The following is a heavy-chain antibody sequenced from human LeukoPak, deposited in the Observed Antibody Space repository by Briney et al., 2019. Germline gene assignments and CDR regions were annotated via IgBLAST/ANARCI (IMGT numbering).Heavy chain of an antibody. D-gene: IGHD5-18*01. CDR3: ARDPPKRGYSYGFDY. V-gene: IGHV1-2*02. J-gene: IGHJ4*02. CDR1: GYTFTGYY. CDR2: INPNSGGT. Sequence: ASVKVSCKASGYTFTGYYMHWVRQAPGQGLEWMGWINPNSGGTNYAQKFQGRVTMTRDTSISIAYMELSRLRSDDTAVYYCARDPPKRGYSYGFDYWGQGTLVTVSS.